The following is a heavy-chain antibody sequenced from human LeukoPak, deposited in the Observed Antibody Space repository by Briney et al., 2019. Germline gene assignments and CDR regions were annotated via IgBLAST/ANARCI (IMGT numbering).Heavy chain of an antibody. Sequence: PGGSLRLSCAASGFTFSNYAMSWVRQAPGKGLEWVSSISGSGDTTYYADSVKGRFTISRDNSENTLYLQMNGLRADDTAVYYCAKGWSEFDSWGQGTLVTVSS. CDR1: GFTFSNYA. D-gene: IGHD2-15*01. J-gene: IGHJ4*02. CDR3: AKGWSEFDS. CDR2: ISGSGDTT. V-gene: IGHV3-23*01.